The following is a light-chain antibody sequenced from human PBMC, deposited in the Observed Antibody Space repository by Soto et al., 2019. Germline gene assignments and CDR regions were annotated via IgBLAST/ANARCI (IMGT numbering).Light chain of an antibody. CDR2: AAS. Sequence: DIKMTQSPSSLSASVGDRVTITCRASQGISNYLAWYQQKPGEVPKLLIYAASTLHSGVPSRFSGSGSGTDFTLTISSLQPEDFATYYCQQYDHLPLIFGQGTRLEIK. J-gene: IGKJ5*01. CDR1: QGISNY. V-gene: IGKV1-27*01. CDR3: QQYDHLPLI.